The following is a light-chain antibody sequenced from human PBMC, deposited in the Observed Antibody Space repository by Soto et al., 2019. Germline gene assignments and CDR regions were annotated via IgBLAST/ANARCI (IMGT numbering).Light chain of an antibody. V-gene: IGLV2-14*01. Sequence: QSALTQPASVSGSPGQSITISCTGTSSDVGGYKYVSWYQQHPGKAPKLIIYDVSNRPSGVSNRFSGSKSGNTASLTISGLQAEDEADYYCSSYTSSSTLVVFGGGTKLTV. CDR2: DVS. CDR1: SSDVGGYKY. J-gene: IGLJ2*01. CDR3: SSYTSSSTLVV.